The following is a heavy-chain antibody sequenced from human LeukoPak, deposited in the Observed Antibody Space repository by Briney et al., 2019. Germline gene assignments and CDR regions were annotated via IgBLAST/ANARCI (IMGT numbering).Heavy chain of an antibody. CDR3: ARLEVRDWFDP. CDR2: FDPEDGET. V-gene: IGHV1-24*01. J-gene: IGHJ5*02. D-gene: IGHD4-11*01. Sequence: ASVKVSCKVSGYTLTELSMHWVRQAPGKGLEWMGGFDPEDGETIYAQKFQGRVTITADESTSTAYMELSSLRSEDTAVYYCARLEVRDWFDPWGQGTLVTVSS. CDR1: GYTLTELS.